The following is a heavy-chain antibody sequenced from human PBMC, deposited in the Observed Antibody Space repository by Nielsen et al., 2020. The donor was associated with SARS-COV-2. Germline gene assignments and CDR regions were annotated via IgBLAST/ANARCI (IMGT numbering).Heavy chain of an antibody. D-gene: IGHD6-19*01. CDR2: IWYDGSNK. V-gene: IGHV3-33*08. J-gene: IGHJ6*03. CDR1: GFAFSTYG. Sequence: GGSLRLSCAASGFAFSTYGMHWVRQAPGKGLEWVAVIWYDGSNKYYADSVKGRFTISRDNAKNSLYLQMNSLRAEDTAVYYCARAKWLVNNYYYYYMDVWGKGTTVTVSS. CDR3: ARAKWLVNNYYYYYMDV.